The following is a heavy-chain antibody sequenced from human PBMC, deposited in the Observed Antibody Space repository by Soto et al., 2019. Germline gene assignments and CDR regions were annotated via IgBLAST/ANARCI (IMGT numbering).Heavy chain of an antibody. V-gene: IGHV3-23*01. D-gene: IGHD3-3*01. J-gene: IGHJ4*02. Sequence: EVQLLESGGGLVQPGGSLRLSCAASGFTFSSYAMSWVRQAPGKGLEWVSAISGSGGSTYYADSVKGRFTISRDNSKNPRYLQMNSLRAEDTAVYYCAKDWRSGYRKSGGVVDYWGQGTLVTVSS. CDR1: GFTFSSYA. CDR2: ISGSGGST. CDR3: AKDWRSGYRKSGGVVDY.